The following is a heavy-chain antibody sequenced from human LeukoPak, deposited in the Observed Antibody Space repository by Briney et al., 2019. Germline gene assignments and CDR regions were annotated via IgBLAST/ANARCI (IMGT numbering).Heavy chain of an antibody. CDR1: GYSFTNYW. CDR2: IFPGDSDT. Sequence: GESLKISCKASGYSFTNYWIGWVRQVPGKGLEWMGIIFPGDSDTNYSPSFQGQVTISADKPISTAYLQWSSLKASDTAMYYCARHPDIAARPSEVDYWGQGTLVTVSS. CDR3: ARHPDIAARPSEVDY. D-gene: IGHD6-6*01. V-gene: IGHV5-51*01. J-gene: IGHJ4*02.